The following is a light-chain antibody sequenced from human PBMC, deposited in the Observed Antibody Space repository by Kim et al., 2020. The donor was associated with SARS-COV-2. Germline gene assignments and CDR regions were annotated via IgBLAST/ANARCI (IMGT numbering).Light chain of an antibody. CDR1: QGVSSY. J-gene: IGKJ1*01. Sequence: AIQMTQSPSSLSASPGDRVTITCRASQGVSSYLAWYQQRPAKAPELLIYAASTLQSGVPSRFSGSGSGTDFTLTINSLQSEDFATYYWQQYYTYPRVTFGQGTKVEIK. CDR3: QQYYTYPRVT. CDR2: AAS. V-gene: IGKV1-8*01.